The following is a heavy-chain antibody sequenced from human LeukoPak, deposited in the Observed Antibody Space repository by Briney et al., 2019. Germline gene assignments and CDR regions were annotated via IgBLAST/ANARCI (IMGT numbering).Heavy chain of an antibody. CDR2: IYSGGST. D-gene: IGHD3-10*01. CDR3: ATPITVTRGTYGMDV. V-gene: IGHV3-53*01. Sequence: GGSLRLSCAASGLIVSNNYMSWVRQAPGKGLEWVSVIYSGGSTYYADSVKGRFTISRDNSKNTVYLQMNSLRAEDTAVYYCATPITVTRGTYGMDVWGQGTTVTVSS. J-gene: IGHJ6*02. CDR1: GLIVSNNY.